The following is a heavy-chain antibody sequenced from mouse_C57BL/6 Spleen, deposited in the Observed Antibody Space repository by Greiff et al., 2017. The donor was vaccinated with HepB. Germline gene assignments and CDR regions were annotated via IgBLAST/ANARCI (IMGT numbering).Heavy chain of an antibody. CDR3: AREGDYGNYYAMDY. V-gene: IGHV1-55*01. J-gene: IGHJ4*01. CDR2: IYPGSGST. Sequence: QVQLQQSGAELVKPGASVKMSCKASGYTFTSYWITWVKQRPGQGLEWIGDIYPGSGSTNYNEKFKSKATLTVDTSSSTAYMQLSSLTSEDSAVYYCAREGDYGNYYAMDYWGQGTSVTVAS. CDR1: GYTFTSYW. D-gene: IGHD2-1*01.